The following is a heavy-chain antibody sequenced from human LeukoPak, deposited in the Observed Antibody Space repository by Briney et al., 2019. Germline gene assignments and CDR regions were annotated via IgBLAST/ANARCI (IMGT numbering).Heavy chain of an antibody. V-gene: IGHV4-31*03. CDR3: ARRIVVVPAATDYFDY. CDR1: GGSISSGGYY. D-gene: IGHD2-2*01. CDR2: IYYRGST. J-gene: IGHJ4*02. Sequence: SQTLSLTCTVSGGSISSGGYYWSWIRQHPGKGLEWIGYIYYRGSTYYNPSLKSRVTISVDTSKNQFSLKLSSVTAADTAVYYCARRIVVVPAATDYFDYWGQGTLVTVSS.